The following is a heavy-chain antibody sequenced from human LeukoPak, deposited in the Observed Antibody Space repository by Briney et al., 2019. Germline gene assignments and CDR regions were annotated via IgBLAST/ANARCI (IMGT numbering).Heavy chain of an antibody. V-gene: IGHV5-51*01. CDR1: GYSFTSYW. Sequence: GESLKISCKGSGYSFTSYWIGWVRQMPGKGLEWMGIIYPGDSDTRYSPSFQGHVTISADKSISTAYLLWSSLEASDTAMYYCARRIAAAKADGFDNWGQGTMVTVSS. CDR3: ARRIAAAKADGFDN. D-gene: IGHD6-13*01. CDR2: IYPGDSDT. J-gene: IGHJ3*02.